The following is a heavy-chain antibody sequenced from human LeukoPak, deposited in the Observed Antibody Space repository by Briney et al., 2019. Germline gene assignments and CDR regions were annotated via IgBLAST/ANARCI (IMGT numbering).Heavy chain of an antibody. CDR1: GFTFSSYA. V-gene: IGHV3-30-3*01. CDR3: AKDREGGAINIYYFDY. CDR2: ISYDGSNK. Sequence: GGSLRLSCAASGFTFSSYAMHWVRQAPGKGLEWVAVISYDGSNKYYADSVKGRFTISRDNSKNTLYLQMNSLRAEDTAVYYCAKDREGGAINIYYFDYWGQGTLVTVSS. D-gene: IGHD3-16*02. J-gene: IGHJ4*02.